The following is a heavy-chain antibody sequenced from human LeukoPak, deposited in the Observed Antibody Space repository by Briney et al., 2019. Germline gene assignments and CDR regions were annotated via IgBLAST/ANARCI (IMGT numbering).Heavy chain of an antibody. CDR2: LYYSGST. Sequence: SETLSLTCTVSGVSISSDNWSWIRQPPGKGLEWIGYLYYSGSTNYNPSLKGRVTISVDTSQNQFSLRLSSVTAADTAVYYCGRLTLLWFGELVQAFDIWGQGTLVTVSS. D-gene: IGHD3-10*01. CDR3: GRLTLLWFGELVQAFDI. CDR1: GVSISSDN. V-gene: IGHV4-59*01. J-gene: IGHJ4*02.